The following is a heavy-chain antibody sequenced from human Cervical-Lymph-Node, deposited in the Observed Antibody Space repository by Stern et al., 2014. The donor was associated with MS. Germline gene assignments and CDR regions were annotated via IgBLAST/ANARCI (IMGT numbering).Heavy chain of an antibody. CDR2: INPSGGST. J-gene: IGHJ1*01. D-gene: IGHD3-10*01. CDR3: AREKGGSKSEYFQP. Sequence: QVQLVQSGAEVKKPGASVKVSCKASGYTFTSYYMHWVRQATGQGLERMGIINPSGGSTSYAQKFQGRVTMTRDTSTSTVYMGLSSRRSEDPAGYYCAREKGGSKSEYFQPWGQGPLGPVPP. CDR1: GYTFTSYY. V-gene: IGHV1-46*01.